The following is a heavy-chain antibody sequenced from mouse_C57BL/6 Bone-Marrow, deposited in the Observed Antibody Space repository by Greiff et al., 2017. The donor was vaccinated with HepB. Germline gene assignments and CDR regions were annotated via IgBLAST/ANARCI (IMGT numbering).Heavy chain of an antibody. D-gene: IGHD2-3*01. CDR1: GFTFSDAW. J-gene: IGHJ3*01. CDR3: TRRPIYDGYYGFAY. Sequence: EVKLMESGGGLVQPGGSMKLSCAASGFTFSDAWMDWVRQSPEKGLEWVAEIRNKANNHATYYAESVKGRFTISRDDSKSSVYLQMNSLRAEDTGIYYCTRRPIYDGYYGFAYWGQGTLVTVSA. V-gene: IGHV6-6*01. CDR2: IRNKANNHAT.